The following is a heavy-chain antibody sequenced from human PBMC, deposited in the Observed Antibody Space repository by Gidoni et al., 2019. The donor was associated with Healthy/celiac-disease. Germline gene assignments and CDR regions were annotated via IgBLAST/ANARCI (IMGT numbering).Heavy chain of an antibody. CDR3: ARGPTVTRPYYYYYGMDV. Sequence: QVQLVQSGAEVKKPGASVTVSCKASGYTFPGYYMHLVRQAPGQGLEWMGWINPNSGGTNYAQKFQGRVTMTRDTSISTAYMELSRLRSDDTAVYYCARGPTVTRPYYYYYGMDVWGQGTTVTVSS. CDR1: GYTFPGYY. J-gene: IGHJ6*02. V-gene: IGHV1-2*02. CDR2: INPNSGGT. D-gene: IGHD4-4*01.